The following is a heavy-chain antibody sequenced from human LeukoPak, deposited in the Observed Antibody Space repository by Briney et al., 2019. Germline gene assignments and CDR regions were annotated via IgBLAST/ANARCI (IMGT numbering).Heavy chain of an antibody. CDR3: ARGVEPLAANTLAY. D-gene: IGHD1-14*01. V-gene: IGHV3-53*01. CDR1: GFTVITND. CDR2: LYSDGNT. J-gene: IGHJ4*02. Sequence: GGSPRLSCAASGFTVITNDMTWVRQAPGKGLEWVSVLYSDGNTKYAESVQGRFTISRDNSKNTLYLEMNSLSPDDTAVYYCARGVEPLAANTLAYWGQGTLVTVSS.